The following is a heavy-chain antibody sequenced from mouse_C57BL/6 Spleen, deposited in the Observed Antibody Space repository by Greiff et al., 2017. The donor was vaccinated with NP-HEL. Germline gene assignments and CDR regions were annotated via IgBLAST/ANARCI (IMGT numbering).Heavy chain of an antibody. J-gene: IGHJ3*01. D-gene: IGHD3-2*02. CDR1: GFTFSSYG. CDR2: ISSGGSYT. Sequence: EVMLVESGGDLVKPGGSLKLSCAASGFTFSSYGMSWVRQTPDKRLEWVATISSGGSYTYYPDSVKGRFTISRDNAKNTLYLQMSSLKSEDTAMYYCARHESAQASAWFAYWGQGTLVTVSA. V-gene: IGHV5-6*01. CDR3: ARHESAQASAWFAY.